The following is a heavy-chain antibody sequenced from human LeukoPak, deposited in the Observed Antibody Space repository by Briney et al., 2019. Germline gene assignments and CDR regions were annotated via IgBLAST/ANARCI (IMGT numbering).Heavy chain of an antibody. D-gene: IGHD3-9*01. CDR1: GGTFTSYA. V-gene: IGHV1-69*05. J-gene: IGHJ4*02. CDR3: ARDYFEEYYDILTGYYNGGFDY. CDR2: IIPTFGTA. Sequence: SVKVSCKASGGTFTSYAISWVRQAPGQGLEWMGGIIPTFGTANYAQKFQGRVTITTGESTSTAYMQLSSLRSEDSAVYYCARDYFEEYYDILTGYYNGGFDYWGQGTLVTVSS.